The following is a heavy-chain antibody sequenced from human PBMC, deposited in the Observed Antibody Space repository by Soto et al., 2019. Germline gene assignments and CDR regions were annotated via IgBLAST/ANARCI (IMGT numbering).Heavy chain of an antibody. Sequence: ASETLSLTCTVSGGSISSGGYYWSWIRQHPGKGLEWIGYTYYSGSTYYNPSLKSRVTISVDTSKNQFSLKLSSVTAADTAVYYCARTALEWLLHNWFDPWGQGTLVTVSS. CDR3: ARTALEWLLHNWFDP. V-gene: IGHV4-31*03. D-gene: IGHD3-3*01. CDR1: GGSISSGGYY. CDR2: TYYSGST. J-gene: IGHJ5*02.